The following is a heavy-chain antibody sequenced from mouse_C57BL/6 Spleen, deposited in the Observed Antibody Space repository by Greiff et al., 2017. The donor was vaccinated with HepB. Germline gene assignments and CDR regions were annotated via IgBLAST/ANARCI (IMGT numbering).Heavy chain of an antibody. CDR2: IYPRSGNT. V-gene: IGHV1-81*01. D-gene: IGHD1-1*01. CDR1: GYTFTSYG. CDR3: ASSARYEAMDY. Sequence: QVQLQQSGAELARPGASVKLSCKASGYTFTSYGISWVKQRTGQGLEWIGEIYPRSGNTYYNEKFKGKATLTADKSSSTAYMELRSLTSEDSAVYFCASSARYEAMDYWGQGTLVTVST. J-gene: IGHJ4*01.